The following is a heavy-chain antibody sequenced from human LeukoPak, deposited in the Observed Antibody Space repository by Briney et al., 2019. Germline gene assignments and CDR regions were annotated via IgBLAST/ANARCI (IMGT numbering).Heavy chain of an antibody. Sequence: SETLSLTCTVSGGSISNSFYYWGWIRQPPGMGLEWIGSLYYSGGTYYSPSLKSRVTISVDTSKNQFSLKLSSVTAADTAVYYCASLFSIAARIDYWGQGTLVTVSS. V-gene: IGHV4-39*01. CDR2: LYYSGGT. J-gene: IGHJ4*02. D-gene: IGHD6-6*01. CDR3: ASLFSIAARIDY. CDR1: GGSISNSFYY.